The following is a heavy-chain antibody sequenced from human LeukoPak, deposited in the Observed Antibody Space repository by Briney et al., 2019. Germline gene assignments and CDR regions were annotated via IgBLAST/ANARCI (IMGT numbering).Heavy chain of an antibody. Sequence: GGSLRLSCAASGFTFSSYAMHWVRQAPGKGLEWVAVISYDGSNKYYADSVKGRFTISRDNSKNTLYLQMNSLRAEDTAVYYCAKDRKNHYYDSSAYPYYFDYWGQGTLVTVSS. CDR2: ISYDGSNK. J-gene: IGHJ4*02. V-gene: IGHV3-30*04. CDR3: AKDRKNHYYDSSAYPYYFDY. D-gene: IGHD3-22*01. CDR1: GFTFSSYA.